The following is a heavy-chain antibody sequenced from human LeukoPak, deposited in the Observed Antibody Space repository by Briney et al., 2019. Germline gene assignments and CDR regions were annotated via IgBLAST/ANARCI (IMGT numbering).Heavy chain of an antibody. CDR3: ARVVVAATAWFDP. CDR1: GGSISSSSYY. CDR2: IYYSGST. V-gene: IGHV4-39*01. J-gene: IGHJ5*02. Sequence: PSETLSLTCTVPGGSISSSSYYWGWIRQPPGKGLEWIGSIYYSGSTYYNPSLKSRVTISVDTSKNQFSLKLSSVTAADTAVYYCARVVVAATAWFDPWGQGTLVTVSS. D-gene: IGHD2-15*01.